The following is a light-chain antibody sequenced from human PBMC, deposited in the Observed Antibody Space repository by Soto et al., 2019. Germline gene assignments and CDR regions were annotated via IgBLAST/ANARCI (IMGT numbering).Light chain of an antibody. CDR1: QSISSW. V-gene: IGKV1-5*01. CDR2: DVS. J-gene: IGKJ1*01. Sequence: DIQMTQPPSTLSASLGDGVTISCRASQSISSWLAWYQQKPGKAPEILIYDVSSLQIGVPSRFSGSGSGTEFTLTINSLQAEDFATYYCQQYDSYPWTFGQGTKVDI. CDR3: QQYDSYPWT.